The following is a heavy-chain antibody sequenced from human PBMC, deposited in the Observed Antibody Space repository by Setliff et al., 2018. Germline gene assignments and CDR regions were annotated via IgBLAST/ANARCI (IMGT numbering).Heavy chain of an antibody. CDR3: ARGRDFWSGYLVY. V-gene: IGHV1-2*04. CDR2: INPNSGGT. Sequence: GASVKVSCKASGYTFTGYYMPWVRQAPGQGLEWMGWINPNSGGTNYAQKFQGWVTMTRDTSISTAYMELSRLRSDDTAVYYCARGRDFWSGYLVYWGQGTLVTV. D-gene: IGHD3-3*01. J-gene: IGHJ4*02. CDR1: GYTFTGYY.